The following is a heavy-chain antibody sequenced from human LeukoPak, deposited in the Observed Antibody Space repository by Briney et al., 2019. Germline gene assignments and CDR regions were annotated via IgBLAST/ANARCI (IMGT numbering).Heavy chain of an antibody. CDR2: TYHTGSP. CDR1: GGSLSSHY. CDR3: AKELYYQGSGVLFDP. V-gene: IGHV4-59*11. D-gene: IGHD3-10*01. Sequence: SETLSLTCTVSGGSLSSHYWSWIRQPPGKGLEWIGYTYHTGSPKYNPSLRSRVTISVDTSKNQISLNLSSVTAADTAVYYCAKELYYQGSGVLFDPWGQGTQVTVSS. J-gene: IGHJ5*02.